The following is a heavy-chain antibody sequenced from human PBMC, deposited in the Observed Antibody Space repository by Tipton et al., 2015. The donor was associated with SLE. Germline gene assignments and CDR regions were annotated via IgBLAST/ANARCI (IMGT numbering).Heavy chain of an antibody. CDR3: ARGGDIVDYFDL. CDR2: ISWNSGSI. D-gene: IGHD5-12*01. V-gene: IGHV3-9*01. CDR1: GFTFDDYA. J-gene: IGHJ2*01. Sequence: SLRLSCAASGFTFDDYAMHWVRQAPGKGLEWVSGISWNSGSIGYVDSVKGRFTISRDNAKNSLYLQMNSLRAEDTAVYYCARGGDIVDYFDLWGRGTLVTVSS.